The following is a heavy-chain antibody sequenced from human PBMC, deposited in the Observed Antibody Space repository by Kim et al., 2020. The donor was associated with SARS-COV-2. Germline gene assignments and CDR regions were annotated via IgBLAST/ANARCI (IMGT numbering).Heavy chain of an antibody. Sequence: GGSLRLSCAASGFTFSSYGMHWVRQAPGKGLEWVAVISYDGSNKYYADSVKGRFTISRDNSKNTLYLKMNSLRAEDTAVYYCAKGPGYYYDSSAHTGVFDYWGQGTLVTVSS. D-gene: IGHD3-22*01. V-gene: IGHV3-30*18. CDR1: GFTFSSYG. CDR2: ISYDGSNK. CDR3: AKGPGYYYDSSAHTGVFDY. J-gene: IGHJ4*02.